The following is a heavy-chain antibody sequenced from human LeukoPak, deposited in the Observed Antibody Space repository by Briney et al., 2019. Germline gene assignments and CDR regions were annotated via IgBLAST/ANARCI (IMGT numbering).Heavy chain of an antibody. V-gene: IGHV1-24*01. CDR1: GSSLSELS. D-gene: IGHD5-18*01. CDR3: AAGRPYSLLDY. J-gene: IGHJ4*02. CDR2: FDVIDSET. Sequence: ASGKVSCTVSGSSLSELSLYWVRQAPGKGLEWMGGFDVIDSETFYAQKFQGRVTMTEDSSTDTAYMELRSLTSDDTALYYCAAGRPYSLLDYWGQGTLVTVSS.